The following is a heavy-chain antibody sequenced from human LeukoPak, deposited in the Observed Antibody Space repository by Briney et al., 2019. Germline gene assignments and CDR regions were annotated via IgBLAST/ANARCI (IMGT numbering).Heavy chain of an antibody. V-gene: IGHV4-34*01. CDR2: INHSGST. J-gene: IGHJ3*02. Sequence: SETLSLTCAVYGGSFSGYYWSWIRQPPGKGLEWIGEINHSGSTNYNPSLKSRVTMSVDTSKNQFSLKLSSVTAADTAVYYCARDQSAGGGYAFDIWGQGTMVTVSS. CDR3: ARDQSAGGGYAFDI. D-gene: IGHD3-16*01. CDR1: GGSFSGYY.